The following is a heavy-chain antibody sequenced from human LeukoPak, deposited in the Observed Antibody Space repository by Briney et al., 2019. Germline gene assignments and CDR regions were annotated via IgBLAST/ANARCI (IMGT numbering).Heavy chain of an antibody. D-gene: IGHD3-22*01. V-gene: IGHV4-39*01. CDR1: GGSISSSSYY. CDR3: ANTYYYDSSGPNWLDP. Sequence: SETLSLTCTVSGGSISSSSYYWGWIRQPPGKGLEWIGSIYYSGSTYYNPSLKSRVTISVDTSKNQFSLKLSSVTAADTAVYYCANTYYYDSSGPNWLDPWGQGTLVTVSS. CDR2: IYYSGST. J-gene: IGHJ5*02.